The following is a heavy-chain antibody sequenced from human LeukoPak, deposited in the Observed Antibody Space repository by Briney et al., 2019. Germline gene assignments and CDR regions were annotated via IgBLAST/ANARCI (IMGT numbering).Heavy chain of an antibody. Sequence: PGGSLRLSCAASGFIFGRDSMHWVRQAPGKGLEWVANIGHDGIEKNYVDSVKGRFTISRDNTENSLYLQMSSLRAEDTAVYYCTKDGAAYAPPEVMAVWGQGTTVTVSS. J-gene: IGHJ6*02. CDR2: IGHDGIEK. CDR1: GFIFGRDS. CDR3: TKDGAAYAPPEVMAV. V-gene: IGHV3-7*01. D-gene: IGHD2-21*01.